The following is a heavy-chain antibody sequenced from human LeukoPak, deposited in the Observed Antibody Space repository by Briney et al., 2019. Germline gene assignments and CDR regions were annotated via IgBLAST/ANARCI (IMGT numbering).Heavy chain of an antibody. D-gene: IGHD3-10*01. CDR2: IYDSGST. Sequence: PSETLSLTCAVSGGSISSSNWWSWVRQPPGKGLEWIGEIYDSGSTNYNPSLKSRVTISVDTSKNQFSLKLSSVTAADTAVYYCARGDKHYYGSGRIIYAFDIWGQGTMVTVSS. V-gene: IGHV4-4*02. CDR1: GGSISSSNW. J-gene: IGHJ3*02. CDR3: ARGDKHYYGSGRIIYAFDI.